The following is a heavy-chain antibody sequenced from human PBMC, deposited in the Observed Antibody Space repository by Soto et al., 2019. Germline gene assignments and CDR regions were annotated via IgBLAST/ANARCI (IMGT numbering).Heavy chain of an antibody. CDR3: ARHSHPRYCSGGSCYYYYYMDV. J-gene: IGHJ6*03. Sequence: GESLKISCKGSGYSFTSYWIGWVRQMPGKGLEWMGIIYPGDSDTRYSPSFQGQVTISADKSISTAYLQWSSLKASDTAMYYRARHSHPRYCSGGSCYYYYYMDVWGKGTTVTVSS. CDR1: GYSFTSYW. CDR2: IYPGDSDT. V-gene: IGHV5-51*01. D-gene: IGHD2-15*01.